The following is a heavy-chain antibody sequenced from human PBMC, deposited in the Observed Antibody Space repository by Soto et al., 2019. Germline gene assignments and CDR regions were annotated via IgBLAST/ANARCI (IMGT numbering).Heavy chain of an antibody. Sequence: GGSLRLSCAASGFSLSDHGVNWVRQAPGKGLEWISSVDRGASSLYYAESVKGRFTMSRDDAKNSVYLQMNSLRDEDTAVYYCARQINWRDGGAWGQGTLVTVSS. CDR1: GFSLSDHG. J-gene: IGHJ5*02. CDR2: VDRGASSL. D-gene: IGHD3-16*01. V-gene: IGHV3-48*02. CDR3: ARQINWRDGGA.